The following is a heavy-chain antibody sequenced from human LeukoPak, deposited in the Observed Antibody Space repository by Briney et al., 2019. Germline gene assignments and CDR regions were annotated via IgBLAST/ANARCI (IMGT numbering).Heavy chain of an antibody. V-gene: IGHV3-48*02. CDR3: VRERGFRGSYYYDY. Sequence: GGSLRLSCAASGFIYSGFDMSWVRQAPGKGLEWVSYISSGSSTMYYAESVKGRFTISRDNAKTSLFLQMNGLRDEDTAVYYCVRERGFRGSYYYDYWGQGTLVTVSS. J-gene: IGHJ4*02. D-gene: IGHD1-26*01. CDR2: ISSGSSTM. CDR1: GFIYSGFD.